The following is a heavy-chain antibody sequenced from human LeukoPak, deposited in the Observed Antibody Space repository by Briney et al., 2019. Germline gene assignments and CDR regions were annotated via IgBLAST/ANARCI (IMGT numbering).Heavy chain of an antibody. V-gene: IGHV4-38-2*01. J-gene: IGHJ4*02. CDR2: INHNGDT. CDR3: ARALGTGYALVFDY. CDR1: GDSISSGYY. Sequence: PSETLSLTCAVPGDSISSGYYWGWLRKSPGKGPEWIGSINHNGDTYYNPSLRSRVSLSLGTSTNQFSLKLNSVTAADTAVYYCARALGTGYALVFDYWGQGTLVTVSS. D-gene: IGHD5-12*01.